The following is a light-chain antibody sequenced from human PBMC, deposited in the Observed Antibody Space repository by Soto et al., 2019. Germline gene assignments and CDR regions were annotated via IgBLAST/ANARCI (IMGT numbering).Light chain of an antibody. V-gene: IGLV2-11*01. CDR3: CSYAGSYSYV. Sequence: QSVLTQPPSPSGSPGQSVAISCTGTSSYVGGYNYVSWYQQHPSKAPKLMIYDVTKRPSGVPDRFSGSKSGNTASLTISGLQAEDEADYYCCSYAGSYSYVFGTGTKVTVL. CDR1: SSYVGGYNY. CDR2: DVT. J-gene: IGLJ1*01.